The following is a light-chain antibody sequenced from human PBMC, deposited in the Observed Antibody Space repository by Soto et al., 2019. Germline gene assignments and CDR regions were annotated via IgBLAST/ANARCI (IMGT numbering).Light chain of an antibody. V-gene: IGLV2-14*01. CDR3: SSYTTSRTLLDV. CDR2: EVS. CDR1: SSDVGGYNS. Sequence: QSVLTQPASVSGSPGQSITISCTGTSSDVGGYNSVSWYQQHPGKAPKLMIYEVSNRPSGVSNRFSGSKSGNTASLTISGLQAEDEADYYCSSYTTSRTLLDVFGTGTKLTVL. J-gene: IGLJ1*01.